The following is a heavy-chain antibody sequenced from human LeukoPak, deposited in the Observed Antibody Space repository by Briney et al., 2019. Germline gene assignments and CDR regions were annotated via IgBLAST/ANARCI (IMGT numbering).Heavy chain of an antibody. CDR3: ARDRGLDYYDSSGYHRGHFDY. CDR2: INAGIGNT. D-gene: IGHD3-22*01. Sequence: GASVKVSCKASGYTFTSYAMDWVRQAPGQRLEWRGWINAGIGNTKYSQESQGRVTITADKSTSPAYMELSSLRSEDTAVYYCARDRGLDYYDSSGYHRGHFDYWGQGTLVTVSS. J-gene: IGHJ4*02. V-gene: IGHV1-3*03. CDR1: GYTFTSYA.